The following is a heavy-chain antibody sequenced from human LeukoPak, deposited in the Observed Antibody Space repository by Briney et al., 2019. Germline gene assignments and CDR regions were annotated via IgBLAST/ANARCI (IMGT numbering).Heavy chain of an antibody. V-gene: IGHV3-23*01. J-gene: IGHJ4*02. CDR2: ISGGGGST. CDR1: GFTFSSYE. CDR3: AKGSGWLLPQYFDF. Sequence: GGSLRLSCAASGFTFSSYEMNWVRQALGKGLEWLSTISGGGGSTYYADSVKGRFTISRDNSKNTLYLHMKSLRAEDTAVYYCAKGSGWLLPQYFDFWGQGTLVTVSS. D-gene: IGHD2-21*01.